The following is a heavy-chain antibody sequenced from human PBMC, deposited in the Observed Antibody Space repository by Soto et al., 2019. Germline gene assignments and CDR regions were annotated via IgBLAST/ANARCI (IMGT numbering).Heavy chain of an antibody. Sequence: EVQVVESGGALVEPGGSLRLSCVTSGFMFSIAWMSWVRQAPGKGLEWVARIKSTKDGGARDYAAPVNGRFSISRDDSKSTVYLQMNSLRVEDTALYYCVEGWNDFWGQGTLVTVSS. D-gene: IGHD1-1*01. CDR2: IKSTKDGGAR. CDR1: GFMFSIAW. CDR3: VEGWNDF. V-gene: IGHV3-15*02. J-gene: IGHJ4*02.